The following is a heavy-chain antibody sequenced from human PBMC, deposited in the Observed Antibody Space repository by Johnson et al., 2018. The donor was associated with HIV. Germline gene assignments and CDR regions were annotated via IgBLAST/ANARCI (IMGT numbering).Heavy chain of an antibody. J-gene: IGHJ3*02. V-gene: IGHV3-11*04. CDR2: ISSSGSTI. Sequence: QVQLVESGGGLVKPGGSLRLSCAASGFTFSDYYMSWIRQAPGKGLAWVSYISSSGSTIYYAYSVKGRFTISRDNAKISLYLQMNSLRAEDTAVYYCAREANCGGDCYAFDIWGQGTMVTVSS. CDR1: GFTFSDYY. D-gene: IGHD2-21*01. CDR3: AREANCGGDCYAFDI.